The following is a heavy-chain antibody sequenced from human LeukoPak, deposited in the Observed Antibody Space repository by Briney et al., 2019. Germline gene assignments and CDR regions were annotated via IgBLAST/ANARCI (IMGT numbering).Heavy chain of an antibody. CDR3: ARDLERFHDAFDI. J-gene: IGHJ3*02. CDR2: ISSSSSYI. V-gene: IGHV3-21*01. D-gene: IGHD1-1*01. CDR1: GFTFSSYS. Sequence: TGGSLRLSCAASGFTFSSYSMNLVRQAPGKGLEWVSSISSSSSYIYYADSVKGRFTISRDNAKNSLYLQMNSLRAEDTAVYYCARDLERFHDAFDIWGQGTMVTVSS.